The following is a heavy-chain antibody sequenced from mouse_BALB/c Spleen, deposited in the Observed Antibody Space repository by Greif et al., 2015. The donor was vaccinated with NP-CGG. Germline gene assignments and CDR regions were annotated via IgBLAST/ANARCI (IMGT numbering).Heavy chain of an antibody. Sequence: EVQLQESGGGLVKPGGSLKLSCAASGFAFSSYDMSWVRQTPEKRLEWVAYISSGGGSTYYPDTVKGRFTISRDNAKNTLYLQMSSLKSEDTAMYYCARQYGYGNYGAWFAYWGQGTLVTVSA. V-gene: IGHV5-12-1*01. CDR2: ISSGGGST. D-gene: IGHD2-1*01. CDR1: GFAFSSYD. CDR3: ARQYGYGNYGAWFAY. J-gene: IGHJ3*01.